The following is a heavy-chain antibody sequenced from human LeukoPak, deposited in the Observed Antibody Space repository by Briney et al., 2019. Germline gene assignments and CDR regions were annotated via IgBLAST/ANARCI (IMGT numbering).Heavy chain of an antibody. CDR3: ARVSRYCGGDCLPFDY. CDR1: GFTFSSYE. J-gene: IGHJ4*03. CDR2: ISSSGSTI. V-gene: IGHV3-48*03. Sequence: GGSLRLSCAASGFTFSSYEMNWVRQAPGKGLEWVSYISSSGSTIYYADSVKGRFTISRDNAKNSLYLQMNSLRAEDTAVYYCARVSRYCGGDCLPFDYWGQGTTVTVSS. D-gene: IGHD2-21*02.